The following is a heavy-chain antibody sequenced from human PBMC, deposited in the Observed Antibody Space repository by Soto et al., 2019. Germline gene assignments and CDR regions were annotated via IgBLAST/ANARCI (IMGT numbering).Heavy chain of an antibody. D-gene: IGHD6-25*01. CDR3: ARGGVAAPPGY. Sequence: SETLSLTCAVYGGSFSDYYWSWIRQPPGKGLEWIGEINHSGSTNYNPSLKSRVTMSVDTSKNQFSLKLSSVSAADTAVYYCARGGVAAPPGYWGQGTLVTVSS. CDR2: INHSGST. CDR1: GGSFSDYY. V-gene: IGHV4-34*01. J-gene: IGHJ4*02.